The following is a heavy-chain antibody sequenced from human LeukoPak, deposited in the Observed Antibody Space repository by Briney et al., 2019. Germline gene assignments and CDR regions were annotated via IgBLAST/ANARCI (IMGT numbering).Heavy chain of an antibody. Sequence: PGRSLRLSCAASGFTFSSYGMHWVRRAPGKGLEWVAVISYDGSNKYYADSVKGRFTISRDNSKNTLYLQMNSLRAEDTAVYYCAKGSYLITFGGVIPRFDPWGQGTLVTVSS. CDR1: GFTFSSYG. D-gene: IGHD3-16*02. CDR2: ISYDGSNK. V-gene: IGHV3-30*18. J-gene: IGHJ5*02. CDR3: AKGSYLITFGGVIPRFDP.